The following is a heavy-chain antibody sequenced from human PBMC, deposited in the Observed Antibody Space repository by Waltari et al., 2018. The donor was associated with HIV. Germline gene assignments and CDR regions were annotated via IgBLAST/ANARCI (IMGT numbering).Heavy chain of an antibody. CDR1: GFTVSRNY. CDR2: IYSGGST. D-gene: IGHD3-10*01. V-gene: IGHV3-53*02. Sequence: EVQLVETGGGFIQPGGSLRLSCAASGFTVSRNYMSWVRQAPGKGLGWVSVIYSGGSTYYADSVKGRFTISRDNSKNTLYLQMNSLRAEDTAVYYCARNTYGSGSDLDYYGMDVWGQGTTVTVSS. CDR3: ARNTYGSGSDLDYYGMDV. J-gene: IGHJ6*02.